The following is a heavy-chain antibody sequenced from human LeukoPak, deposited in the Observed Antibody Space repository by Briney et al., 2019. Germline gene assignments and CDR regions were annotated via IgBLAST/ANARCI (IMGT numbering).Heavy chain of an antibody. CDR3: ARRLWLRDYHFDAFDI. Sequence: GASLKISCRGSGDTFTSYWIAWLRHMPGADLELMGIIYPGYSDTRYSPAFRGQVTISVDTSINPAYLEWGSLTASDTAIYYCARRLWLRDYHFDAFDIWGQGTAVTVSS. V-gene: IGHV5-51*01. CDR1: GDTFTSYW. D-gene: IGHD3-16*01. CDR2: IYPGYSDT. J-gene: IGHJ3*02.